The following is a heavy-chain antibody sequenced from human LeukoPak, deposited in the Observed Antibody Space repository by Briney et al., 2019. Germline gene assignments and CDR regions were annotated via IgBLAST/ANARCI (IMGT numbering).Heavy chain of an antibody. J-gene: IGHJ4*02. D-gene: IGHD6-13*01. CDR3: AIIPRAAAGPSARSPFHY. CDR2: ISSSSSYI. V-gene: IGHV3-21*01. Sequence: GGSVRLSCAASGFTFSSYSMNWVRQAPGKGLEWVSSISSSSSYIYYADSVKGRFTISRDNAKNSLYLQMNSLRAEDTAVYYCAIIPRAAAGPSARSPFHYWGQGTLVTVSS. CDR1: GFTFSSYS.